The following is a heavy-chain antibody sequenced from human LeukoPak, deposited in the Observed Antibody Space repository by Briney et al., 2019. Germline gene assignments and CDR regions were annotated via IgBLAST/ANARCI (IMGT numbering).Heavy chain of an antibody. V-gene: IGHV1-2*02. Sequence: ASVKVSGKASGYTFTGYYMYWVRQAPGQGLEWMGWINPNSGGTNYAQKFQGRVTMTRDTSISTAYMELSRLRSDDTAVYYCARVLTFGVVIVGHYLDYWGQGTLVTVSS. D-gene: IGHD3-3*01. CDR3: ARVLTFGVVIVGHYLDY. CDR2: INPNSGGT. J-gene: IGHJ4*02. CDR1: GYTFTGYY.